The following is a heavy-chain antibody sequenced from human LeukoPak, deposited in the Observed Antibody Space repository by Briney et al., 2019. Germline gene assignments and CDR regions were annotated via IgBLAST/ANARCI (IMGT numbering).Heavy chain of an antibody. CDR1: GGSFSGYY. Sequence: SETLSLTCAVYGGSFSGYYWSWIRQPPGKGLEWIGEINHSGSTNYNPSLKSRVTISVDTSKNQFSLKLSSVTAADTAVYYCARGRTGPYDSSGYRDYWGQGTLVTVSS. V-gene: IGHV4-34*01. CDR3: ARGRTGPYDSSGYRDY. D-gene: IGHD3-22*01. J-gene: IGHJ4*02. CDR2: INHSGST.